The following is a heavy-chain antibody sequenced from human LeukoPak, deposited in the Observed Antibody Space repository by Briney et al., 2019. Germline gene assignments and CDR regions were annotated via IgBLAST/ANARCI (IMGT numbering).Heavy chain of an antibody. CDR2: ISDSGGST. CDR1: GFTFSSYA. CDR3: AESVTTFNWFDS. Sequence: GGSLRLSCAASGFTFSSYAMTWVRQAPGKGLEWVSGISDSGGSTYYADSVKGRVTISRDNAKNTLYLQMNSLRAEDTAVYYCAESVTTFNWFDSWGQGTLVTVSS. V-gene: IGHV3-23*01. J-gene: IGHJ5*01. D-gene: IGHD4-17*01.